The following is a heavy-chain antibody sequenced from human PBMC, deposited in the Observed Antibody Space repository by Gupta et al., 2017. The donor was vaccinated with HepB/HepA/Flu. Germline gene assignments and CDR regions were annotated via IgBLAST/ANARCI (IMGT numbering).Heavy chain of an antibody. Sequence: EVQLLESGGGLVQPGGSLRLSCAASGFTFSSYAMSWVRQAPGKGLEWVSAISGSGGSTYYADSVKGRFTISRDNSKNTLYLQMNSLRAEDTAVYYCAKGHLPLVPAAENWFDPWGQGTLVTVSS. J-gene: IGHJ5*02. D-gene: IGHD2-2*01. CDR2: ISGSGGST. V-gene: IGHV3-23*01. CDR3: AKGHLPLVPAAENWFDP. CDR1: GFTFSSYA.